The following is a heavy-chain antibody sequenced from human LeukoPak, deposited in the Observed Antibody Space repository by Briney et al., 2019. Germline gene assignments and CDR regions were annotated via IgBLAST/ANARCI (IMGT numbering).Heavy chain of an antibody. D-gene: IGHD1-26*01. CDR1: GGSFSGYY. V-gene: IGHV4-59*01. CDR3: ARVRVNSGSYYNWYFDL. CDR2: IYYSGST. J-gene: IGHJ2*01. Sequence: SETLSLTCAVYGGSFSGYYYTWIRQPPGKGLEWIGYIYYSGSTNYNPSLKSRVTISVDTSKNQFSLKLSSVTAADTAVYYCARVRVNSGSYYNWYFDLWGRGTLVTVSS.